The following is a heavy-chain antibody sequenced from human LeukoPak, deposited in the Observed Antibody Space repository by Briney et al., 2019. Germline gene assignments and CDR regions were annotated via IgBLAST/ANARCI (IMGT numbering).Heavy chain of an antibody. Sequence: GGSLRLSCAASGFTFSSYSMNWVRQAPGKGLEWISYIGISSGNTKYADSVEGRFTISGDKAKNSLYLQMNSLRVEDTAVYYCARDTKYAFDNWGQGTLVTVSS. CDR2: IGISSGNT. J-gene: IGHJ4*02. D-gene: IGHD2-2*01. CDR1: GFTFSSYS. CDR3: ARDTKYAFDN. V-gene: IGHV3-48*01.